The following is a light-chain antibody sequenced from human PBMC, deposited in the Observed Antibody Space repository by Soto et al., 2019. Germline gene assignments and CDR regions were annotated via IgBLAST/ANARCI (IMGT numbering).Light chain of an antibody. V-gene: IGKV4-1*01. J-gene: IGKJ4*01. CDR2: WAS. Sequence: DIVMTQSPDSLAVSLGERATINCRSSQSVLYSSNNKDTIAWYQQKPGQPPRLLIYWASTRESGVPDRFSGSGSGIDFTLHFSSLQAEDVAVYYCQQDYDLLTIGGGTKVEIK. CDR3: QQDYDLLT. CDR1: QSVLYSSNNKDT.